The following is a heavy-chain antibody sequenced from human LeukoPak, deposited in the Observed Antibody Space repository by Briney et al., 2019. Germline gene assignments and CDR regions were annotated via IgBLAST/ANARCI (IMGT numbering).Heavy chain of an antibody. V-gene: IGHV3-30*04. D-gene: IGHD4/OR15-4a*01. CDR3: ARDPLTYYYGMDV. J-gene: IGHJ6*02. CDR1: GFTFSSYA. CDR2: ISCDGSNK. Sequence: PGGSLRLSCAASGFTFSSYAMHWVRQAPGKGLEWVAVISCDGSNKYYADSVKGRFTISRDNSKNTLYLQMNSLRAEDTAVYYCARDPLTYYYGMDVWGQGTTVTVSS.